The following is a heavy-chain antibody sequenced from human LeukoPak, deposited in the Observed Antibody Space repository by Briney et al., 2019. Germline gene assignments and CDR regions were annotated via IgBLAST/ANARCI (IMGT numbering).Heavy chain of an antibody. J-gene: IGHJ6*03. D-gene: IGHD6-13*01. CDR3: ARVSGSSWYYYYYMDV. V-gene: IGHV1-8*01. Sequence: GASVKVSCKASGYTFTSYDINWVRQATGQGLEWMGWTNPNSGNTGYAQKFQGRVTMTRNTSISTAYMELSSLRSEDTAVYYCARVSGSSWYYYYYMDVWGKGTTVTVSS. CDR1: GYTFTSYD. CDR2: TNPNSGNT.